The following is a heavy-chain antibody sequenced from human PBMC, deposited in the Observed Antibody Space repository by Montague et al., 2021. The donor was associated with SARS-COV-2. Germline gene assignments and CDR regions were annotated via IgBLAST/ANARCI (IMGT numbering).Heavy chain of an antibody. CDR2: IWYDGSNK. D-gene: IGHD3-10*01. Sequence: SLRLSCAASGFTFSSYGMHWVRQAPGKGLEWVAVIWYDGSNKYYADTVKGRFTISRDNSKNTLYLQMNSLRAEDTAVYYCARDSKSYYYGSFFRGGNYFDYWGQGTLVTVSS. J-gene: IGHJ4*02. V-gene: IGHV3-33*01. CDR3: ARDSKSYYYGSFFRGGNYFDY. CDR1: GFTFSSYG.